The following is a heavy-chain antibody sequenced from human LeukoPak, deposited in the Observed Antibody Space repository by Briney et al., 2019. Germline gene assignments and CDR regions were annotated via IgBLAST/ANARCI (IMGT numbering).Heavy chain of an antibody. CDR2: ISAYNGNT. CDR1: GYTFTSYG. CDR3: ARVRRYFDWLFSLDY. V-gene: IGHV1-18*01. Sequence: GASVKVSCKASGYTFTSYGISWVRQAPGQGLEWMGWISAYNGNTNYAQKLQGRVTMTTGTSTSTAYMELRSLRSDDTAVYYCARVRRYFDWLFSLDYWGQGTLVTVSS. D-gene: IGHD3-9*01. J-gene: IGHJ4*02.